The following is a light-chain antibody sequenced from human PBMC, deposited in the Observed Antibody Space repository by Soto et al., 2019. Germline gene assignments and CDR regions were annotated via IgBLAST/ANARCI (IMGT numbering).Light chain of an antibody. CDR2: DAS. V-gene: IGKV3-11*01. CDR1: QNINLR. J-gene: IGKJ5*01. CDR3: QKYNSALSIT. Sequence: EIVLTQSPANLSLSPGERATLSCRASQNINLRLAWYQQKPGRAPRLLIYDASNRATGVPGRFSGSGSGADFTLTISSLQPEDVATYYCQKYNSALSITFGQGTRLEI.